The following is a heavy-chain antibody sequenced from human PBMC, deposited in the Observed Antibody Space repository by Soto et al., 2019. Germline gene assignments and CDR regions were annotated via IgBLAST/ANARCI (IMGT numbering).Heavy chain of an antibody. D-gene: IGHD3-16*01. CDR1: GSSIGSSYY. Sequence: SETLSLPCAVSGSSIGSSYYWGWIRQPPGNGLGWIGTINHGGSSFYNPSLKSRVTMSVDTSKNQFSLRLWSVTAADTAVYFCAREWGSTTRDLSWFDPWGRGTLVTV. CDR3: AREWGSTTRDLSWFDP. J-gene: IGHJ5*02. CDR2: INHGGSS. V-gene: IGHV4-38-2*02.